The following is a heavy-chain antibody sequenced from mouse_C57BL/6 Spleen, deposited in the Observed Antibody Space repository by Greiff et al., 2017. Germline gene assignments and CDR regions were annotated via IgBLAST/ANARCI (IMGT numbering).Heavy chain of an antibody. J-gene: IGHJ2*01. CDR1: GYTFTSDW. CDR2: INPSNGGT. CDR3: AISKQKECDY. Sequence: VQLQQSGTELVKPGASVKLSCTASGYTFTSDWMHWVKQRPGQGLEWIGNINPSNGGTKYNAKFKSKATLTVDKSSSTAYMQLSSLTSEDAAVXYCAISKQKECDYWGQGTTLTVSS. V-gene: IGHV1-53*01.